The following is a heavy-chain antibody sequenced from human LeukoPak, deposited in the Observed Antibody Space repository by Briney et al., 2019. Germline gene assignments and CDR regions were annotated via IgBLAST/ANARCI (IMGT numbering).Heavy chain of an antibody. V-gene: IGHV4-34*01. CDR1: GGSFSGYY. CDR3: ARGSQSLGYCSGGSCRAKIFDY. Sequence: SETLSLTCAVYGGSFSGYYWSWIRQPPGKGLEWSGEINHSRSTNYNPSLKSRVPISVGKSKNQFSLKLSSVTAADTAVYYCARGSQSLGYCSGGSCRAKIFDYWGQGTLVTVSS. J-gene: IGHJ4*02. D-gene: IGHD2-15*01. CDR2: INHSRST.